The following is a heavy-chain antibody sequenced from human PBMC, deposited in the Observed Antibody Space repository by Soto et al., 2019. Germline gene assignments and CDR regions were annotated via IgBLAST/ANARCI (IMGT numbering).Heavy chain of an antibody. J-gene: IGHJ3*02. CDR1: GYTFPSYG. CDR3: ARTTYCSGGSCYSAFDI. D-gene: IGHD2-15*01. V-gene: IGHV1-18*01. CDR2: ISAYNGNT. Sequence: ASVKCSCKASGYTFPSYGISWVRQAPGQGLEWMGWISAYNGNTNYAQKLQGRVTMTTDTSTSTAYMELRSLRSDDTAVYYCARTTYCSGGSCYSAFDIWGQGTMVPVSS.